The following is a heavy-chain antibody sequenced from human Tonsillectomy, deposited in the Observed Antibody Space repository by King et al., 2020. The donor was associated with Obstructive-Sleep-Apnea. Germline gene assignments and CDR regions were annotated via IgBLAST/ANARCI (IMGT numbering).Heavy chain of an antibody. CDR3: AAPTIFGDYYYYGMDV. CDR1: GFTFSSYA. V-gene: IGHV3-30*04. J-gene: IGHJ6*02. D-gene: IGHD3-3*01. CDR2: KSFDRGNK. Sequence: VQLVESGGGVVQPGRSLRLSCAASGFTFSSYAMHWVRQAPGKGLEWVAVKSFDRGNKYYADSVKGRFTISSDSSKNTLYLQMNSLRPEDTAVYYCAAPTIFGDYYYYGMDVWGQGTTVTVCS.